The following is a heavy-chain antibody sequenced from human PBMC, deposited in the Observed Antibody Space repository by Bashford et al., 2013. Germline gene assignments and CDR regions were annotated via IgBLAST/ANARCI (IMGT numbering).Heavy chain of an antibody. CDR1: GFSLNDHY. D-gene: IGHD4-17*01. CDR2: VIPMFDKV. V-gene: IGHV1-69*13. CDR3: ARGAKDYGDYVQRYYFDS. Sequence: SVKVSCKASGFSLNDHYVHWVRQAPGQGLEWMGGVIPMFDKVDYAQKFQGRVTITADESTSTAYMELNSLRSEDTAVYYCARGAKDYGDYVQRYYFDSWGQGSLVTVSS. J-gene: IGHJ4*02.